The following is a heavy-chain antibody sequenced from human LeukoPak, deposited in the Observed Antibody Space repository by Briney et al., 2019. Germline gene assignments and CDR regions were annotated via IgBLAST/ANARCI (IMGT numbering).Heavy chain of an antibody. J-gene: IGHJ4*02. CDR1: GYTFTGYY. D-gene: IGHD3-10*01. Sequence: ASVKVSCKASGYTFTGYYIHWVRPAPGQGLERMGWINPNSGGTKYAQKFQGRVTMTRDTSISTAYMELSRLRSDDTAVYYCARDIYGSGSRYDYWGQGTLVTVSS. CDR2: INPNSGGT. CDR3: ARDIYGSGSRYDY. V-gene: IGHV1-2*02.